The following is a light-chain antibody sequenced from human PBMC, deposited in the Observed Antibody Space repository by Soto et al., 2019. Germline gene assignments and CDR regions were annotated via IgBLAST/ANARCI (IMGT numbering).Light chain of an antibody. CDR1: SSNIGHNY. CDR3: ETWDNSLTAEV. V-gene: IGLV1-51*01. J-gene: IGLJ2*01. Sequence: QSVLTQPPSVSAAPGQKVTISCSGSSSNIGHNYVSWYQQLPGTAPKLLIFENYKRPSGIPDRFSGSKSGTSATLGITGLQTGDEADYYCETWDNSLTAEVFGGGTKLTVL. CDR2: ENY.